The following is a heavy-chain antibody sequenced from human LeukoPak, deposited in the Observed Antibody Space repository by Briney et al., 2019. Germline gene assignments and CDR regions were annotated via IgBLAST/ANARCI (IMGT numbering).Heavy chain of an antibody. CDR1: GGSISSSSYY. D-gene: IGHD2-15*01. CDR2: IYYSGST. Sequence: SETLSLTCTVSGGSISSSSYYWGWIRQPPGKGLEWIGSIYYSGSTNYNPSLKSRVTISVDTSKNQFSLRMSSVTAADTAVYYCARDHYCSGGSCIDPWGQGTLVTVSS. J-gene: IGHJ5*02. CDR3: ARDHYCSGGSCIDP. V-gene: IGHV4-39*07.